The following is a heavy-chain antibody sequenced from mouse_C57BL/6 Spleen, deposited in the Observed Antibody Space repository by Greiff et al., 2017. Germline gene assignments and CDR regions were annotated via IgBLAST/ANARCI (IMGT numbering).Heavy chain of an antibody. CDR2: IDPEDGDT. CDR1: GFNIKDYY. CDR3: TTHDGYYAWFAY. V-gene: IGHV14-1*01. J-gene: IGHJ3*01. Sequence: EVQLQQSGAELVRPGASVKLSCTASGFNIKDYYMHWVKQRPEQGLEWIGRIDPEDGDTEYAPKFQGKATMTSDTSSNTAYLQLSSLTSEDTAVYYCTTHDGYYAWFAYWGQGTLVTVSS. D-gene: IGHD2-3*01.